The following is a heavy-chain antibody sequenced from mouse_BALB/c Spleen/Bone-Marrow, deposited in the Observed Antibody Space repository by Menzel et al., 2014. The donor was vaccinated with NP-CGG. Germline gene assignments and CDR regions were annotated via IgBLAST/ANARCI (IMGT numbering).Heavy chain of an antibody. V-gene: IGHV1-18*01. J-gene: IGHJ2*01. CDR2: INPNNGGS. CDR3: AGGRCYY. CDR1: GYTFTDYT. Sequence: VQLKESGPELVKPGGSVKISCKTSGYTFTDYTIYWAQQSHGKSLEWIGGINPNNGGSTYNQKFKGKATLTIHKSSSKANMELRSLTAKDSAVCYSAGGRCYYWGQGTTLTVSS.